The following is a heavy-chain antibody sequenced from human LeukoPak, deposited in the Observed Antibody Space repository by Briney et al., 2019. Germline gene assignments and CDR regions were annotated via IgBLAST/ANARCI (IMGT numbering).Heavy chain of an antibody. CDR1: GFAFSYYW. Sequence: GGSLRLSCAASGFAFSYYWMNWVRQAPGKGLEGVANIKQDGSEKSYVDSVKGRFTISRDNAKNTLYLQMTTLRAEDTAVYFCARHTSDWYKEGANWGQGTPVTVSS. J-gene: IGHJ4*02. V-gene: IGHV3-7*01. CDR3: ARHTSDWYKEGAN. D-gene: IGHD6-19*01. CDR2: IKQDGSEK.